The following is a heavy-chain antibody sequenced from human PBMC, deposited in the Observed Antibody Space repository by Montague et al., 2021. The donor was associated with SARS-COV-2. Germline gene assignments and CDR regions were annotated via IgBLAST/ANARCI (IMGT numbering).Heavy chain of an antibody. CDR3: VGAPNEYYFNY. J-gene: IGHJ4*02. V-gene: IGHV4-34*01. CDR1: GGSFSRYF. D-gene: IGHD3-16*01. CDR2: VSPTGST. Sequence: SETLSLTCDVYGGSFSRYFWSWIRQPPGRGPELIGHVSPTGSTRYNPSLDSRVTISLETSKSRLSLELTSVTVADTSIYFCVGAPNEYYFNYWGQGTPVSVSS.